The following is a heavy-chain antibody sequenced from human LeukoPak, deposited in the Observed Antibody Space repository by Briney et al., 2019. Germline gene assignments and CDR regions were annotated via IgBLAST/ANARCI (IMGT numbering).Heavy chain of an antibody. CDR3: ATGSSRWYYFDY. CDR2: ISSSGSTI. J-gene: IGHJ4*02. V-gene: IGHV3-48*03. Sequence: GGSLRLSCAASGFTFSTYEMTWVRQSPGKGLEWVSYISSSGSTIYYADSVKGRFTISRDNAKNSLYLQMNSLRAEDTAVYYCATGSSRWYYFDYWGQGTLVTVSS. D-gene: IGHD6-13*01. CDR1: GFTFSTYE.